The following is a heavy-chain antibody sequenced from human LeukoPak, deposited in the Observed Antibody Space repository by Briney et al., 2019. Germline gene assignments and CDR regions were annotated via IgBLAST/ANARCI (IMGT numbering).Heavy chain of an antibody. V-gene: IGHV1-2*02. CDR1: GYTFTGDY. Sequence: ASVKVSCKASGYTFTGDYMHWVRQAPGQGLEWMGWINPNSGGTNYAQKFQGRFNMTRDTSISTAYMELSRLRSDDTAVYYCARGSLDYRKLFDYWGQGTLVTVSS. CDR2: INPNSGGT. J-gene: IGHJ4*02. D-gene: IGHD4-11*01. CDR3: ARGSLDYRKLFDY.